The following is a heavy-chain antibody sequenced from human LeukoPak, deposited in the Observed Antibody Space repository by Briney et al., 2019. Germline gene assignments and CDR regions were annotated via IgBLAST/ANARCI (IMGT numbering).Heavy chain of an antibody. CDR2: IWYDGSNK. CDR1: GSTFSSYG. CDR3: ASPVGAPDY. D-gene: IGHD1-26*01. Sequence: PGRSLRLSCAASGSTFSSYGMHWVRQAPGKGLEWVAVIWYDGSNKYYADSVKGRFTISRDNSKNTLYLQMNSLRAEDTAVYYCASPVGAPDYWGQGTLVTVSS. V-gene: IGHV3-33*01. J-gene: IGHJ4*02.